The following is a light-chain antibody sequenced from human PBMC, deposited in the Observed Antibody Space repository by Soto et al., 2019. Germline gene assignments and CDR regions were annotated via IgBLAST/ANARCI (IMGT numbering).Light chain of an antibody. CDR3: QQYYSTPWT. Sequence: DIVMTQSPDSLAVSVGERATINCKSSQSILYSSNNKNYLAWYQQKPGQPPKLLIYWASTRESGVPDRFSGSGSGTDFTLTISSLQVEDVVVYYCQQYYSTPWTFGQGTKVEIK. CDR1: QSILYSSNNKNY. J-gene: IGKJ1*01. CDR2: WAS. V-gene: IGKV4-1*01.